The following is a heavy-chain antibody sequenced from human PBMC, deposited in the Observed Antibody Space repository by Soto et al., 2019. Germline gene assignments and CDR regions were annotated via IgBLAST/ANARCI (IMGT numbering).Heavy chain of an antibody. Sequence: GASVKVSCKASGYTFTSYAMHWVRQAPGQRLEWMGWINAGNGNTKYSQKFQGRVTITRDTSASTAYMELSSLRSEDTAVYYCARDGYWKLPASYYYHYGMDVWGQGTTVTVSS. CDR2: INAGNGNT. J-gene: IGHJ6*02. D-gene: IGHD1-1*01. V-gene: IGHV1-3*01. CDR3: ARDGYWKLPASYYYHYGMDV. CDR1: GYTFTSYA.